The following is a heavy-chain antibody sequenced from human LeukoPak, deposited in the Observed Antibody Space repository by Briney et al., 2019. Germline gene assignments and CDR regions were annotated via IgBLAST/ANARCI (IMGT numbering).Heavy chain of an antibody. D-gene: IGHD6-19*01. Sequence: ASVKVSCKASGYTFTSYGISWVRQAPGQGLEWMGWISAYNGNTNYAQKLQGRVTITADESTSTVYMELSSLRSEDTAVYYCARWVAGTTGRPFYYFDYWGQGTLVTVSS. V-gene: IGHV1-18*01. CDR1: GYTFTSYG. CDR3: ARWVAGTTGRPFYYFDY. CDR2: ISAYNGNT. J-gene: IGHJ4*02.